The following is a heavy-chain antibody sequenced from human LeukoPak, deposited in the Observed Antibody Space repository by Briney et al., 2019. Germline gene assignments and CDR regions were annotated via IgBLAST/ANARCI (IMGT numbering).Heavy chain of an antibody. Sequence: PGGSLRPSCAASGFTFDDYGMSWVRQAPGKGLEWVSGVNWDGDSTGYADSVKGRFTISRDNAKNSLYLQMNSLRAEDTALYYCARPTNTAMVPYYFDYWGQGTLVTVSS. CDR3: ARPTNTAMVPYYFDY. CDR1: GFTFDDYG. D-gene: IGHD5-18*01. V-gene: IGHV3-20*04. J-gene: IGHJ4*02. CDR2: VNWDGDST.